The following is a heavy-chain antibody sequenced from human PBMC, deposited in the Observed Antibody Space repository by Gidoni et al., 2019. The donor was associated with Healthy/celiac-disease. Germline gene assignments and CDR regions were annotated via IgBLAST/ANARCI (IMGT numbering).Heavy chain of an antibody. CDR1: GGSISSYY. V-gene: IGHV4-4*07. D-gene: IGHD2-2*01. CDR2: IYTSWST. J-gene: IGHJ6*03. Sequence: QVQLQESGPGLVQPSETLSLTCTVFGGSISSYYWSWIRQPAGKGLEWIGRIYTSWSTNYNPSRKSRVTMSVDTSKNQLSLKLSSVTAADTAVYYCARAGIVPENYYMDVWGKGTTVTVSS. CDR3: ARAGIVPENYYMDV.